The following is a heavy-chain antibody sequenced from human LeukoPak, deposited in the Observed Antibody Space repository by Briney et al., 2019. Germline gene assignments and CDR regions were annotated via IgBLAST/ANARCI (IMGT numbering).Heavy chain of an antibody. Sequence: SETLSLTCAVYGGSFSGYYWSWIRQPPGKGLEWIGEINHSGSTNYNPSLKGRVTISVDTSKNQFSLKLSSVTAADTAVYYCARGGYYYGSGSYLYYFDYWGQGTLVTVSS. CDR1: GGSFSGYY. CDR3: ARGGYYYGSGSYLYYFDY. D-gene: IGHD3-10*01. CDR2: INHSGST. J-gene: IGHJ4*02. V-gene: IGHV4-34*01.